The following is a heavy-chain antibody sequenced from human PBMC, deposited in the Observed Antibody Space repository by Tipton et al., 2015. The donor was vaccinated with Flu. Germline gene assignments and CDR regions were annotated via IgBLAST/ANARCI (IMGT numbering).Heavy chain of an antibody. CDR1: GDSMTSSRYY. D-gene: IGHD5-12*01. CDR2: IFHSGST. Sequence: GLVKPSETLSLTCSVSGDSMTSSRYYWGWIRQPPGKGLEWIGSIFHSGSTYYNPSLKSRVTISVDTSKNQFSLKLDSMTAADTAVYFCARDGYSGYDFGYYFDSWGQGTLVTVST. J-gene: IGHJ4*02. CDR3: ARDGYSGYDFGYYFDS. V-gene: IGHV4-39*07.